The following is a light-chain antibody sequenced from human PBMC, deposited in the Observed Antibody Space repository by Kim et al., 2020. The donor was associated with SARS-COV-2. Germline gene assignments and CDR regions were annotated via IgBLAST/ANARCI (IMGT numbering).Light chain of an antibody. V-gene: IGKV1-39*01. J-gene: IGKJ3*01. Sequence: AAVGGRVTITCRASQTINTYLNWYQQKPGKAPQRLIYNATNLQSGVPSRCSGSGFGTDFTLTIISLLHVDFATYYCQQPYGTPFPFG. CDR3: QQPYGTPFP. CDR1: QTINTY. CDR2: NAT.